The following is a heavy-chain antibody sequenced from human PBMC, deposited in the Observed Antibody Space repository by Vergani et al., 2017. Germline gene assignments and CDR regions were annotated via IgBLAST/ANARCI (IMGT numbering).Heavy chain of an antibody. D-gene: IGHD3-9*01. J-gene: IGHJ4*02. V-gene: IGHV1-46*03. CDR1: GYTFSKYY. CDR3: ARGNYGILTGYRY. CDR2: LNPSGGNT. Sequence: VQVVQSGAAVKKSGASVKVSCKTSGYTFSKYYMHWVRQAPGQGLEWMGILNPSGGNTNYEQKFQGRVTMTRDTSTSTVYMELSSLRSEDTAIYYCARGNYGILTGYRYWGQGTLVTVSA.